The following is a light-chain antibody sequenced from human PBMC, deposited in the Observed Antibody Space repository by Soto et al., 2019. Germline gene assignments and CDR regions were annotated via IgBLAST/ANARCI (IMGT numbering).Light chain of an antibody. J-gene: IGKJ1*01. CDR1: QYISTK. Sequence: VLTQSPDSLSLSPGERATLSCRASQYISTKLAWYQQKPGQAPRLLFSGAFNRATDTPDRFSGSGSGTDFTLIISGVEAEDFAMYYCQQYGDSPCTFGQGTRVDFK. V-gene: IGKV3-20*01. CDR3: QQYGDSPCT. CDR2: GAF.